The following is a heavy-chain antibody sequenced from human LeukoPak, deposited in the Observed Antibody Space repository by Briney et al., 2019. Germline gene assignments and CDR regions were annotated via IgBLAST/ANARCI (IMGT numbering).Heavy chain of an antibody. Sequence: GGSLRLSCAASGFTFNDYYMSWIRQAPGKGLEWVSYISSSGSTIYYADSVKGRLTISRDNAKNSLYLQMNSLGAEDTAVYYCARGGYSLEGDFDYWGQGTLVTVSS. D-gene: IGHD5-18*01. CDR3: ARGGYSLEGDFDY. CDR1: GFTFNDYY. V-gene: IGHV3-11*04. CDR2: ISSSGSTI. J-gene: IGHJ4*02.